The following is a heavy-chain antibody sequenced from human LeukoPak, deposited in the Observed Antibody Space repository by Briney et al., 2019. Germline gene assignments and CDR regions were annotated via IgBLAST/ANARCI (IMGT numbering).Heavy chain of an antibody. D-gene: IGHD6-13*01. CDR3: ARSGSGSSWFGGTLWAFDI. Sequence: GASVKVSCKTSGYTFTGYHIHWVRQAPGQGLEWMGRIIPKSGDANYAQQFQGRVIMTRDTSSSTVYMEVIRLKSDDTAVYYCARSGSGSSWFGGTLWAFDIWGQGTVVTVSS. CDR1: GYTFTGYH. V-gene: IGHV1-2*06. J-gene: IGHJ3*02. CDR2: IIPKSGDA.